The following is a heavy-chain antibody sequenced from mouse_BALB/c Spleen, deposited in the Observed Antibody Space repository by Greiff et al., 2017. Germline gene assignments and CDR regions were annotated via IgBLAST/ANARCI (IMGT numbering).Heavy chain of an antibody. J-gene: IGHJ2*01. CDR3: ARGGPTTGCNDY. D-gene: IGHD3-3*01. Sequence: EVKLVESGGDLVKPGGSLKLSCAASGFTFSSYGMSWVRQTPDKRLEWVATISSGGSYTYYPDSVKGRFTISRDNAKNTLYLQMSSLKSEDTAMYYCARGGPTTGCNDYWGQGTTLTVSS. CDR1: GFTFSSYG. CDR2: ISSGGSYT. V-gene: IGHV5-6*01.